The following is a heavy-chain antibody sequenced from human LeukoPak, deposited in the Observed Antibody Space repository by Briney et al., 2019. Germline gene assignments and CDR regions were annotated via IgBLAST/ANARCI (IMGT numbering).Heavy chain of an antibody. D-gene: IGHD5-18*01. Sequence: KPGGSLRLSCAASGFTFSDYYMSWIRQAPGKGLEWVSYISSSGSTIYYADSVKGRFTISRDNAKNSLHLQMNSLRAEDTAVSYCASVRGYSYPALDYWGQGTLVTVSS. CDR3: ASVRGYSYPALDY. V-gene: IGHV3-11*04. J-gene: IGHJ4*02. CDR1: GFTFSDYY. CDR2: ISSSGSTI.